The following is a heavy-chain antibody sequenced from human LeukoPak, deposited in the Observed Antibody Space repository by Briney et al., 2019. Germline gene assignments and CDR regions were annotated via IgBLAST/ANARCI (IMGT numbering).Heavy chain of an antibody. V-gene: IGHV4-59*01. D-gene: IGHD2-15*01. CDR3: ARDSHSVDTATPRGFDP. J-gene: IGHJ5*02. Sequence: SETLSLTCTVSGGSISSYFWSWIRQPPGKGLEWIGYFHDSGSANYNPSLKSRITMSVDTSKNQFSLKLRSVTAADTAVYYCARDSHSVDTATPRGFDPWGQGTLVTVSS. CDR2: FHDSGSA. CDR1: GGSISSYF.